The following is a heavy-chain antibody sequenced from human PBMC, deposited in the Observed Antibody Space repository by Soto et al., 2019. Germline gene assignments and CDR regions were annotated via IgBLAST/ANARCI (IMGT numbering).Heavy chain of an antibody. J-gene: IGHJ6*02. Sequence: PGESLKNSCKGSGYSFISYWIGGVRQIPGKGLEWMGIIYPGDSDTGYSPSFQGQVAISADKSITTAYLEWSSLKASDTAMYYCAIVGFYGSGRDWAPNYYYYCGMGVWGQETRGSVSS. V-gene: IGHV5-51*01. D-gene: IGHD3-10*01. CDR1: GYSFISYW. CDR2: IYPGDSDT. CDR3: AIVGFYGSGRDWAPNYYYYCGMGV.